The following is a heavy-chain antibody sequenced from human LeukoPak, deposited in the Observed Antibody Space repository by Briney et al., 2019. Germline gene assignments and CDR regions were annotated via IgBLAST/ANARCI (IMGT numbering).Heavy chain of an antibody. Sequence: SETLSLTCAVYGGSFSGYYWSWIRQPPGKGLEWIGEINHSGSTNYNPSLKSRVTISVDTSKNQFSLKLSSVTAADTAVYYCATGGWELYNFDYWGQGTLVTVSS. CDR3: ATGGWELYNFDY. V-gene: IGHV4-34*01. D-gene: IGHD1-26*01. CDR2: INHSGST. CDR1: GGSFSGYY. J-gene: IGHJ4*02.